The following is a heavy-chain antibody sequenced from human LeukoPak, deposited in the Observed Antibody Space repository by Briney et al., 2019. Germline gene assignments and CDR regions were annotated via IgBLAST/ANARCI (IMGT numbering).Heavy chain of an antibody. CDR1: GGSISSSNW. CDR3: ARILYGSGTQGDWFDP. D-gene: IGHD3-10*01. CDR2: IYHSGST. Sequence: SGTLSLTCAVSGGSISSSNWWSWVRQPPGKGLGWIGEIYHSGSTNYNPSLKSRVTISVDKSKNQFSLKLSSVTAADTAVYYCARILYGSGTQGDWFDPWGQGTLVTVSS. V-gene: IGHV4-4*02. J-gene: IGHJ5*02.